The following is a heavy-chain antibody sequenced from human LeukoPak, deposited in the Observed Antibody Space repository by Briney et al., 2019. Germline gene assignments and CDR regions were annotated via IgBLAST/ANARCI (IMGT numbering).Heavy chain of an antibody. CDR1: GFIFSNYA. V-gene: IGHV3-23*01. CDR3: AKVVATIGRFDY. D-gene: IGHD5-12*01. CDR2: ISGSGGST. Sequence: GASLRLSCEASGFIFSNYAMSWVRQAPGKGLEWVSGISGSGGSTYYADSVKGRFTISRDNSKNTLYLRMNSLRAEDTAVYYCAKVVATIGRFDYWGQGTLVTVSS. J-gene: IGHJ4*02.